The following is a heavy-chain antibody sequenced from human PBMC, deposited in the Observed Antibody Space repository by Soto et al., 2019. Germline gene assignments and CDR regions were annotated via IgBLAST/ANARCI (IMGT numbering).Heavy chain of an antibody. CDR1: GYTFTSYG. CDR2: ISAYNGNT. Sequence: ASVKVSCKASGYTFTSYGISWVRQAPGQGLEWMGWISAYNGNTNYAQKLQGRVTMTTDTSTSTAYMELRSLRSDDTAVYYCARSITIFGVVIHYYFDYWGQGTLVTVSS. D-gene: IGHD3-3*01. J-gene: IGHJ4*02. V-gene: IGHV1-18*01. CDR3: ARSITIFGVVIHYYFDY.